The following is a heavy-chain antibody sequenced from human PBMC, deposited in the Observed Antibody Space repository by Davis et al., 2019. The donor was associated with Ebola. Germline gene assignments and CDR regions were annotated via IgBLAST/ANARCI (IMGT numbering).Heavy chain of an antibody. D-gene: IGHD1-26*01. CDR2: MNPNSCNA. Sequence: ASVTVSRKASGYTFTDYYIQWVRQAPGQGLEWMGWMNPNSCNAGNANQFQGRVTMTRNTSLSTAYMELSSLTSEDTAVYYCARGLIMSGSSSNYWGQGTLVTGSS. J-gene: IGHJ4*02. CDR1: GYTFTDYY. CDR3: ARGLIMSGSSSNY. V-gene: IGHV1-8*02.